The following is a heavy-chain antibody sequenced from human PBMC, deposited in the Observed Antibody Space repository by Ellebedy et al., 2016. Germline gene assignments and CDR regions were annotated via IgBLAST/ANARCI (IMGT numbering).Heavy chain of an antibody. CDR3: ARYCSSTSCGRPY. D-gene: IGHD2-2*01. CDR1: GFTFSSYS. Sequence: GESLKISCAASGFTFSSYSMNWVRQAPGKGLEWVSYISSSSSTIYYADSVKGRFTISRDNAKNSLYLQMNSLRAEDTAVYYCARYCSSTSCGRPYWGQGTLVTVSS. V-gene: IGHV3-48*04. J-gene: IGHJ4*02. CDR2: ISSSSSTI.